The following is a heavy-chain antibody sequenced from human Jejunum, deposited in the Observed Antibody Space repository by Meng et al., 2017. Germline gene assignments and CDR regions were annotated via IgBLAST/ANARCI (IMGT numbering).Heavy chain of an antibody. J-gene: IGHJ4*02. CDR3: ARAIRERYFDS. V-gene: IGHV4-59*12. CDR2: VWPSGAT. D-gene: IGHD1-14*01. Sequence: VRRQESGPGLVKPSATLSFTCTVSGVSTTAPFYWTWIRQAPGKGLEWIGEVWPSGATYYNPSLSSRITISIDTSNNQFSLEVAFLTAADTAVYYCARAIRERYFDSWGQGTLVTVSS. CDR1: GVSTTAPFY.